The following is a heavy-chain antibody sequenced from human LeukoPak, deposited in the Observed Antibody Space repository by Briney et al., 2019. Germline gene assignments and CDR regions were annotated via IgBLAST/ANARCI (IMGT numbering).Heavy chain of an antibody. J-gene: IGHJ6*02. CDR3: ARDRWGYGDDYYYGMDV. CDR1: GGXISSGGYY. CDR2: IYYSGST. Sequence: SQTLSLTCTVSGGXISSGGYYWSWIRQHPGKGLEWIGYIYYSGSTYYNPSLKSRVTISVDTSKNQFSLKLSSVTAADTAVYYCARDRWGYGDDYYYGMDVWGQGTTVTVSS. V-gene: IGHV4-31*03. D-gene: IGHD4-17*01.